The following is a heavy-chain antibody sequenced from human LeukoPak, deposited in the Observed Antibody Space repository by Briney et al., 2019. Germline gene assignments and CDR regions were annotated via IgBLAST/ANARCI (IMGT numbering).Heavy chain of an antibody. Sequence: GGSLRLSCAASGFTFSSYSMNWVRQAPGKGLEWVSYISSSSSTIYYADSVKGRFTISRDNAKNSLYLQMNSLRAEDTAVYYCAGNDIVVVVAAAEYFQHWGQGTLVTVSS. CDR1: GFTFSSYS. CDR3: AGNDIVVVVAAAEYFQH. J-gene: IGHJ1*01. CDR2: ISSSSSTI. D-gene: IGHD2-15*01. V-gene: IGHV3-48*04.